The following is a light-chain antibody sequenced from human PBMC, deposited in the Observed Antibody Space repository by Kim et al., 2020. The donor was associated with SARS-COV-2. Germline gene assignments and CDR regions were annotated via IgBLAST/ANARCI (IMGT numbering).Light chain of an antibody. CDR3: QKYNSAPWT. CDR1: QDIAHY. Sequence: ASVGDRVTITCRGSQDIAHYLAWYQQKPGKVPQVLIYGATTLQTGGPSPFSGSGSGTEFTLTNGSLQTEDVATYYCQKYNSAPWTFGPGTKVDIK. J-gene: IGKJ1*01. CDR2: GAT. V-gene: IGKV1-27*01.